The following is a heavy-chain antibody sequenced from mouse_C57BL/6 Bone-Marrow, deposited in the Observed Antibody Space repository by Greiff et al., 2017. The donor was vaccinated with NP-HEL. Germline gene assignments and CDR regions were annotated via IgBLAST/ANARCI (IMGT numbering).Heavy chain of an antibody. V-gene: IGHV1-55*01. CDR3: GGGNSEGDYFDY. D-gene: IGHD2-1*01. CDR2: IYPGSGST. J-gene: IGHJ2*01. CDR1: GYTFTSYW. Sequence: VQLQQPGAELVKPGASVKMSCKASGYTFTSYWITWVKQRPGQGLEWIGDIYPGSGSTNYNEKFKSKATLTVDTSSSTAYMQLSSLTSEDSAVYYCGGGNSEGDYFDYWGQGTTLTVSS.